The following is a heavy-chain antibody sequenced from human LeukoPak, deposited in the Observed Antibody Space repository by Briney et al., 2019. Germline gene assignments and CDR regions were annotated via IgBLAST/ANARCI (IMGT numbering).Heavy chain of an antibody. J-gene: IGHJ3*02. V-gene: IGHV4-38-2*02. CDR2: ICHSGST. CDR1: GYSISSTYC. D-gene: IGHD6-19*01. CDR3: ARETSSGWYGDAFDI. Sequence: PSETLSLTCTVSGYSISSTYCWGWIRQPPGKGLEWIASICHSGSTYYNPSLKSRVTISIDTSKNQFSLKLSSVTAADTAVYYCARETSSGWYGDAFDIWGQGTMVTVSS.